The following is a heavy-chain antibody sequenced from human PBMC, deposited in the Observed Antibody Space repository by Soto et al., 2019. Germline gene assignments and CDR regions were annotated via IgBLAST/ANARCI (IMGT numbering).Heavy chain of an antibody. CDR2: ISDDGIEK. CDR3: ASQSAASEHHDFVY. Sequence: QVRLVESGGGLVQPGRSLRLSCAASGFTFSNFGMHWVRHTPGRGLEWVADISDDGIEKNYADSVKGRFTISRDNYKNTLYLQVSSLRLEDTAVYYCASQSAASEHHDFVYWGQGTLVTVSS. D-gene: IGHD3-3*01. J-gene: IGHJ4*02. CDR1: GFTFSNFG. V-gene: IGHV3-30*03.